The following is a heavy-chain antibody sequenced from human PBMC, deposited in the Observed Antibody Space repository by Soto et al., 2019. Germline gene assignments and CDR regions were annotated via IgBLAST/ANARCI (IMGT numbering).Heavy chain of an antibody. CDR1: GFTFSSYA. CDR3: ARKLPYNWLPWFDP. V-gene: IGHV3-30-3*01. Sequence: GGSLRLSCAASGFTFSSYAMHWVRQAPGKGLEWVAVISYDGSNKYYADSVKGRFTISRDNSKNTLYLQMNSLRAEDTAVYYCARKLPYNWLPWFDPWGQGTLVTVSS. J-gene: IGHJ5*02. D-gene: IGHD1-20*01. CDR2: ISYDGSNK.